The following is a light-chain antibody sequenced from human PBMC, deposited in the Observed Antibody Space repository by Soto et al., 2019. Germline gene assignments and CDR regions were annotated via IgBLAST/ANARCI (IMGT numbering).Light chain of an antibody. CDR1: QTLSSRH. CDR3: QQYGTSPYT. V-gene: IGKV3-20*01. Sequence: VLTQSPGTLSLSPGERATLSCRASQTLSSRHLAWYQQKPGQAPRLLIYGSSSRATDIPDRFSGSGSGTDFTLTISRLEPEDFAVYYCQQYGTSPYTVGQGTKVDIK. J-gene: IGKJ2*01. CDR2: GSS.